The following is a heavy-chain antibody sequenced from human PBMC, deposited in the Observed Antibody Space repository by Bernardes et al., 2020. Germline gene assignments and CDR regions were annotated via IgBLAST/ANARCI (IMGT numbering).Heavy chain of an antibody. Sequence: GSLRLSCAASGFTFSSYPMSWVRQTPGKGLEWVSSISANGGETYYAASVKGRLTISRDNSKNTLYLQMNSLRADDTAVYYCAKGATGRTPFDIWGQGTLVTVSS. D-gene: IGHD1-1*01. J-gene: IGHJ3*02. CDR3: AKGATGRTPFDI. CDR1: GFTFSSYP. V-gene: IGHV3-23*01. CDR2: ISANGGET.